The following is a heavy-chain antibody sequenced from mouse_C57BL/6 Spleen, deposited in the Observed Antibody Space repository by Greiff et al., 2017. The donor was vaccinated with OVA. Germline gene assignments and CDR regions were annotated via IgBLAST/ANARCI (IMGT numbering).Heavy chain of an antibody. CDR1: GYTFTSYW. D-gene: IGHD2-1*01. CDR3: DLLYYAMDY. Sequence: QVQLQQPGAELVKPGASVTLSCKASGYTFTSYWMHWVKQRPGQGLEWIGMIHPNSGSTNYNEKFKSKATLTVDKSSSTDYMQLSSLTSEDSAVYYCDLLYYAMDYWGQGTSVTVSS. CDR2: IHPNSGST. J-gene: IGHJ4*01. V-gene: IGHV1-64*01.